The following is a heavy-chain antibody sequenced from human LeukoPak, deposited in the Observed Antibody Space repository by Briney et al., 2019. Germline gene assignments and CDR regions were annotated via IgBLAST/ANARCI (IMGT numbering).Heavy chain of an antibody. CDR3: ARVIQLPNEYFQH. J-gene: IGHJ1*01. D-gene: IGHD2-2*01. Sequence: GASVTVSCKASGGTFNIYAISWVRQAPGQGLEWMGGIIPIFGTANYAQKFQGRVTITADESTSTAYMELSSLRSEDTAVYYCARVIQLPNEYFQHWGQGTLVTVSS. CDR1: GGTFNIYA. V-gene: IGHV1-69*13. CDR2: IIPIFGTA.